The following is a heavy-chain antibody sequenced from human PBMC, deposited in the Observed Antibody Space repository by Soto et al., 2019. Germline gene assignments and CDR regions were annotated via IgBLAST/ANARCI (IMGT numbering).Heavy chain of an antibody. D-gene: IGHD3-10*01. Sequence: QVQLVQSGAEMQKPGASVKVSCRPSGYSFTAFYIHWVRQAPGQGLEWMGWVDPNSGATRNAQNFQGRVTMTRDTSTSTVYMELNWLRSDDTAVYYCVRDNYGPLDYWGQGTLVTVSS. V-gene: IGHV1-2*02. CDR1: GYSFTAFY. CDR3: VRDNYGPLDY. J-gene: IGHJ4*02. CDR2: VDPNSGAT.